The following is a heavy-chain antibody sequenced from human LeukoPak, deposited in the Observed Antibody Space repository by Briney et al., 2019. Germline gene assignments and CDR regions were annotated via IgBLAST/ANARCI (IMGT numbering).Heavy chain of an antibody. Sequence: SETLSLTCAVYGGTFNGYYWRWIRPPPGRGPEWIWEINHSGSTNYNQSLNSRITISVDTSKKHFPLKLSAGTAADSAVYYCAGYGFPIPFDYWGQGTLVTVSS. CDR2: INHSGST. J-gene: IGHJ4*02. D-gene: IGHD5-18*01. CDR3: AGYGFPIPFDY. CDR1: GGTFNGYY. V-gene: IGHV4-34*08.